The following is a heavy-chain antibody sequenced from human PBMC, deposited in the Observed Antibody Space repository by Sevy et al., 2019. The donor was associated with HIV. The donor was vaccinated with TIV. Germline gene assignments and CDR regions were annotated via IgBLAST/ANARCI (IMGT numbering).Heavy chain of an antibody. CDR2: ISYDASNK. CDR1: GFTFSNYG. CDR3: ANDPVFGLLIHKGQDSFHI. V-gene: IGHV3-30*18. D-gene: IGHD3-3*01. J-gene: IGHJ3*02. Sequence: GGSLRLSCEASGFTFSNYGMHWVRQAPGKGLEWVALISYDASNKYYGDSINGRFTISRDNSKNTLYLQMNSLRGEDTAVYYCANDPVFGLLIHKGQDSFHIWGQRTMVTDSS.